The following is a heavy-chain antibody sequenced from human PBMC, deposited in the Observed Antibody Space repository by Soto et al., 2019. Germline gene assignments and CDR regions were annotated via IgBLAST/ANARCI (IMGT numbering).Heavy chain of an antibody. V-gene: IGHV3-30*18. CDR3: AKVRVGATGRGYYYYGMDV. Sequence: ESGGGVVQPGRSLRLSCAASGFTFSSYGMHWVRQAPGKGLEWVAVISYDGSNKYYADSVKGRFTISRDNSKNTLYLQMNSLRAEDTAVYYCAKVRVGATGRGYYYYGMDV. D-gene: IGHD1-26*01. CDR1: GFTFSSYG. J-gene: IGHJ6*01. CDR2: ISYDGSNK.